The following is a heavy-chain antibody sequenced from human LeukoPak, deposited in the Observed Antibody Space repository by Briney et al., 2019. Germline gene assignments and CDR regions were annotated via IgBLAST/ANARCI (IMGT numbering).Heavy chain of an antibody. CDR1: GFTFSSYS. J-gene: IGHJ6*03. V-gene: IGHV3-21*01. D-gene: IGHD6-13*01. CDR3: ARDDDPDSSSWYWVDYMDV. Sequence: PGGSLRLSCAASGFTFSSYSMNWVRQAPGKGLEWVSSISSSSTYIHYADSVKGRFTISRDNAKNSLYLQMNSLRAEDTAVYYCARDDDPDSSSWYWVDYMDVWGKGTTVTVSS. CDR2: ISSSSTYI.